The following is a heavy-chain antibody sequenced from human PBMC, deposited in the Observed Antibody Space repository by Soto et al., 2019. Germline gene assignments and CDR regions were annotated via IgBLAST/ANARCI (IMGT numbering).Heavy chain of an antibody. J-gene: IGHJ4*02. V-gene: IGHV4-39*01. CDR2: IYYSGST. Sequence: SETLSLTCTVSGGSISSSSYYWGWIRQPPGKGLEWIGSIYYSGSTYYNPSLKSRVTIFVDTSKNQFSLKLSSVTAADTAVYYCASMGWNYLLSTPFDYWGQGTLVTVSS. D-gene: IGHD1-7*01. CDR3: ASMGWNYLLSTPFDY. CDR1: GGSISSSSYY.